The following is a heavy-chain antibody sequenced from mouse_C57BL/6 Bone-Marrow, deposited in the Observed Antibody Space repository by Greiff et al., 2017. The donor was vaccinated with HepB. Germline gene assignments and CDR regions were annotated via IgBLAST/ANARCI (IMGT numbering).Heavy chain of an antibody. CDR1: GYTFTDYN. CDR3: ARLWLLPYYYAMDY. V-gene: IGHV1-18*01. Sequence: VQLQQSGPELVKPGASVKIPCKASGYTFTDYNMDWVKQSHGKSLEWIGDINPNNGGTIYNQKFKGKATLTVDKSSSTAYMELRSLTSEDTAVYYCARLWLLPYYYAMDYWGQGTSVTVSS. D-gene: IGHD2-3*01. J-gene: IGHJ4*01. CDR2: INPNNGGT.